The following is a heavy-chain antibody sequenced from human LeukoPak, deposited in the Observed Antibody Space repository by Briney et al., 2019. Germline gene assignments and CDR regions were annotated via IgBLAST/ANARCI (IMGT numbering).Heavy chain of an antibody. CDR3: ARAPAHSMTTVTTPDY. V-gene: IGHV1-8*01. D-gene: IGHD4-17*01. J-gene: IGHJ4*02. CDR2: MNPNSGNT. Sequence: ASVKVSCKASGYTFTSYDINWVRQATGQGLEWMGWMNPNSGNTGYAQKFQGRVTMTRNTSISTAYMELSRLRSEDTAVYYCARAPAHSMTTVTTPDYWGQGTLVTVSS. CDR1: GYTFTSYD.